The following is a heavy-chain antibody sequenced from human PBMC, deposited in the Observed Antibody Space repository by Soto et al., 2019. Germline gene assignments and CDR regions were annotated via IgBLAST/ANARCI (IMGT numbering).Heavy chain of an antibody. CDR2: MNPNSGNT. CDR1: GYTFTSYD. D-gene: IGHD6-19*01. Sequence: ASVKVSCKASGYTFTSYDINWVRQATGQGLEWMGWMNPNSGNTGYAQKFQGRVTMTRNTSISTAYMELSSLRSEDTAVYYCARGDPYSSGWYEMENVYFDYWGQGTLVTVSS. J-gene: IGHJ4*02. CDR3: ARGDPYSSGWYEMENVYFDY. V-gene: IGHV1-8*01.